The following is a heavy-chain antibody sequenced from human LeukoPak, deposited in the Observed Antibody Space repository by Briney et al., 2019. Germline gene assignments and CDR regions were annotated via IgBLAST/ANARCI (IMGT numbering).Heavy chain of an antibody. V-gene: IGHV3-23*01. CDR1: GFTFSSYA. J-gene: IGHJ5*02. CDR2: ISGSGGST. Sequence: GGSLRLSCAASGFTFSSYAMSWVRQAPGKGLEWVSAISGSGGSTYYADSMKGRFTISRDNSKNTLYLQMNSLRAEDTAVYYCAKAPYSSGWYERFDPWGQGTLVTVSS. D-gene: IGHD6-19*01. CDR3: AKAPYSSGWYERFDP.